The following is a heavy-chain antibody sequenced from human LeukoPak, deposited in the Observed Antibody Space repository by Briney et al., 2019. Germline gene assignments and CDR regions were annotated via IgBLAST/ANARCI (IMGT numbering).Heavy chain of an antibody. Sequence: ASVKVSCKASGYTFTGYYMHWVRQAPGQGLEWMGWINPNSGGTNYAQKFQGRVTMTRDTSISTAYKELSRLRSDDTAVYYCARIVAATSVESNFDYWGQGTLVTVSS. J-gene: IGHJ4*02. CDR3: ARIVAATSVESNFDY. CDR2: INPNSGGT. D-gene: IGHD5-12*01. CDR1: GYTFTGYY. V-gene: IGHV1-2*02.